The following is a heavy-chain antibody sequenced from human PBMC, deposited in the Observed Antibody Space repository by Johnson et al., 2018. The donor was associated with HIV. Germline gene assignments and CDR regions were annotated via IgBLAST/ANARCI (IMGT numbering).Heavy chain of an antibody. V-gene: IGHV3-66*01. CDR2: FFSGGTT. J-gene: IGHJ3*02. CDR3: AKALWLAEKFDAFDI. Sequence: VQLVESGGGLVQPGGSLRLACAASGLTVSSNYMSWVRQAPGKGLEWVSVFFSGGTTYYADSVNGRFTISRDNSKNTLFLQMNSLRADDTAVYYCAKALWLAEKFDAFDIWGQGTMVSVSS. D-gene: IGHD6-19*01. CDR1: GLTVSSNY.